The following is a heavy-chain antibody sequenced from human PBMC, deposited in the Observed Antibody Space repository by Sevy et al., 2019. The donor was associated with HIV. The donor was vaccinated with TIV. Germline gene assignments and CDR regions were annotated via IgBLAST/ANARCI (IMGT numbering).Heavy chain of an antibody. J-gene: IGHJ5*02. D-gene: IGHD5-12*01. CDR1: AGCMSAYY. V-gene: IGHV4-59*01. CDR2: IHDSGNS. Sequence: SETLSLTCSVSAGCMSAYYWSWIRQPPGKGLESIAYIHDSGNSNYNPTLKSRVTISMDTSKNQFSLKVTSVTEADTALYYSARAPPVRSGDDSLNWFDPWGQGILVTVSS. CDR3: ARAPPVRSGDDSLNWFDP.